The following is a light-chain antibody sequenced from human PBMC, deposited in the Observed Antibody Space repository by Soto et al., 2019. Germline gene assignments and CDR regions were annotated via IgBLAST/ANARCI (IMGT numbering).Light chain of an antibody. J-gene: IGLJ2*01. Sequence: QSALTQPASVSGSPGQSITISCTGTSSDIGDYNFVSWYQQHPGKVPKLMIYDVRNRPSGVSNRFAGSKSGNTASLTISGLQAEDESYYYCISYTRSRTEIFGGGTNLTVL. V-gene: IGLV2-14*01. CDR3: ISYTRSRTEI. CDR2: DVR. CDR1: SSDIGDYNF.